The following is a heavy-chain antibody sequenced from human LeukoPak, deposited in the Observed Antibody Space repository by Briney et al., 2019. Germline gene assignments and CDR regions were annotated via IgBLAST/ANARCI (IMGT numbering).Heavy chain of an antibody. D-gene: IGHD1-26*01. CDR3: ARDLLGWELHYFDY. CDR1: GFTFSTYN. CDR2: ISGSSSYI. J-gene: IGHJ4*02. V-gene: IGHV3-21*01. Sequence: GGSLRLSCAASGFTFSTYNMNWVRQAPGKGLEWVSSISGSSSYIYYADSVRGRFSISRDNAKNSLYLQMNSLRAEDTAVYYCARDLLGWELHYFDYWGQGTLVTVSS.